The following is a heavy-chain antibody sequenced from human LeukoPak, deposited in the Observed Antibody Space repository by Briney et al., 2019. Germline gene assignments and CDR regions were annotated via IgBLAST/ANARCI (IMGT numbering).Heavy chain of an antibody. CDR2: IYYSGST. J-gene: IGHJ3*02. CDR1: DGSISSGGYS. Sequence: SETLSLTCAVSDGSISSGGYSWSWIRQPPGEGLEWIGYIYYSGSTYYNPSLKSRLTISLDTSKNQVSLKLSSVTAADTAVYYCARDTYYYDSSGYYYRDAFDIWGQGTMVTVSS. V-gene: IGHV4-30-4*07. CDR3: ARDTYYYDSSGYYYRDAFDI. D-gene: IGHD3-22*01.